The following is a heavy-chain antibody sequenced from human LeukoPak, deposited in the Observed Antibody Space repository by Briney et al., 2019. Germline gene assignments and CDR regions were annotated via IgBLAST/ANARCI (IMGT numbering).Heavy chain of an antibody. CDR1: GFTFDDYA. V-gene: IGHV3-9*01. CDR3: AKDGYGSGSNYFDY. CDR2: ISWNSGSI. Sequence: GGSLRLSCAASGFTFDDYAMRWVRQAPGKGLEWVSGISWNSGSIGYADSVKGRFTISRDNAKNSLYLQMNSLRAEDTALYYCAKDGYGSGSNYFDYWGQGTLVTVSS. D-gene: IGHD3-10*01. J-gene: IGHJ4*02.